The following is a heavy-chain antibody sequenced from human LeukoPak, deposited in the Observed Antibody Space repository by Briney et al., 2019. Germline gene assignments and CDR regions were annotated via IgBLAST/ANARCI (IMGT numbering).Heavy chain of an antibody. V-gene: IGHV4-59*13. D-gene: IGHD6-13*01. Sequence: PSETLSLTCTVSVASISDYYWSWMREPPGKGLERIGYIYYSGSTNYNPSLKSRVTISIDTSKNQFSLKVSSVTAADTAVYYCARAKAAAGIDYFDYWGQGTLVTVSS. CDR2: IYYSGST. CDR1: VASISDYY. CDR3: ARAKAAAGIDYFDY. J-gene: IGHJ4*02.